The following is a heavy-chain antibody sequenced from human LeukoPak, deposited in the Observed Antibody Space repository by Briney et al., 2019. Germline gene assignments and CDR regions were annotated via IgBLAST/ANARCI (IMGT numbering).Heavy chain of an antibody. CDR1: DDSITMYY. Sequence: PSETLSLTCSVSDDSITMYYWSWIRQPPGKGLEWIGYIYYSGSTNYNPSLKSRVTMSVDTSKNQFSLKLSSVTAADTAVYYCARAKFIAARPDVGFYYWGQGTLVTVSS. D-gene: IGHD6-6*01. CDR3: ARAKFIAARPDVGFYY. CDR2: IYYSGST. J-gene: IGHJ4*02. V-gene: IGHV4-59*12.